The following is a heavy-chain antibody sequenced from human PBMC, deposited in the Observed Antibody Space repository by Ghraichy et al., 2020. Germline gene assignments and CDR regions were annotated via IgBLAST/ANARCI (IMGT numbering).Heavy chain of an antibody. CDR1: GFSLSTSGVG. J-gene: IGHJ5*02. CDR3: AHSSLESCDSTSCLTWFDP. CDR2: ISWNADK. Sequence: SGPTLVKPTQTLTLTCTFSGFSLSTSGVGVGWIRQPPGKALEWLALISWNADKRYSPSLQSRLTITKDTSKNQVVLTMTNVDPVDTATYYCAHSSLESCDSTSCLTWFDPWGQGTLVTVSS. V-gene: IGHV2-5*01. D-gene: IGHD2-2*01.